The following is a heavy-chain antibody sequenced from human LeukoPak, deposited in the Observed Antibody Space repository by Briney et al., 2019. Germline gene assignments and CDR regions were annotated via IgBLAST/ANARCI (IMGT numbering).Heavy chain of an antibody. CDR2: TSDRGDYT. J-gene: IGHJ5*02. CDR3: ARDRSGDFPNWFDP. CDR1: GFTFTSYS. D-gene: IGHD3-16*01. V-gene: IGHV3-23*01. Sequence: PGGSLRLSCAASGFTFTSYSMSWVRQAPGKGLEWVSGTSDRGDYTYYADSVKGRFTISRDDSKNILYLQMNSLRAEDTAVYYCARDRSGDFPNWFDPWGQGTLVTVSS.